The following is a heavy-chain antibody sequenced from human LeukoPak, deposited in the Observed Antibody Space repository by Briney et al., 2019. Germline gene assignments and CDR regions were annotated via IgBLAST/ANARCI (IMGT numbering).Heavy chain of an antibody. D-gene: IGHD5-12*01. V-gene: IGHV1-8*01. CDR2: MNPNSGNT. J-gene: IGHJ4*02. CDR1: EYTFTSYD. Sequence: ASVKVSCKAFEYTFTSYDINWVRQATGQGLEWMGWMNPNSGNTGYAQKFQGRVTTTRNTSISTAYMELSSLTSEDTAVYYCARGRHPGPTWISEYWGQGTLVTVSS. CDR3: ARGRHPGPTWISEY.